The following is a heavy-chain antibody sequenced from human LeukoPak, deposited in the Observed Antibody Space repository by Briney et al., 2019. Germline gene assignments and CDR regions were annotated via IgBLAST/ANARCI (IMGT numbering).Heavy chain of an antibody. J-gene: IGHJ4*02. Sequence: PGGSLRLSCAASGITLSVYWMSWVRQAPGKGLEWVANIKQDGSEKYYRDSVQGRLTISRDNAKNSLYLQMNSLRAEDTAVYYCARSGSGYFDYWGQGSLVTVSS. V-gene: IGHV3-7*01. CDR1: GITLSVYW. CDR2: IKQDGSEK. CDR3: ARSGSGYFDY.